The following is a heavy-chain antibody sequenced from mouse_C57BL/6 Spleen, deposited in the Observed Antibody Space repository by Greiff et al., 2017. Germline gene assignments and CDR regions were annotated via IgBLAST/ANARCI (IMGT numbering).Heavy chain of an antibody. Sequence: QVQLQQPGARRLGPGSSLSLSCKASGSPFTSSGRDWVKQSPGKGLEWIGNIYPSDSETHYNQKFKDKATLTVDKSSSTAYMQLSSLTSEDSAVYYCARSWYFDVWGTGTTVTVSS. CDR3: ARSWYFDV. CDR1: GSPFTSSG. V-gene: IGHV1-61*01. CDR2: IYPSDSET. J-gene: IGHJ1*03.